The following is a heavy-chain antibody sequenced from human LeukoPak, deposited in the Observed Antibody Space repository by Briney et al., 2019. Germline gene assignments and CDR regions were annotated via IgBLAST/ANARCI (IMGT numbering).Heavy chain of an antibody. J-gene: IGHJ6*03. CDR3: ARERGRVEMATNPRSTYMDV. CDR1: GFTFSDYY. V-gene: IGHV3-11*01. CDR2: ISGSGSTI. Sequence: GGSLRLSCAASGFTFSDYYMNWIRQAPGKGLEWVSYISGSGSTIYYADSVKGRFTISRDNAKNSLHLQMSSLRPEDTAVYYCARERGRVEMATNPRSTYMDVWGKGTTVTVSS. D-gene: IGHD5-24*01.